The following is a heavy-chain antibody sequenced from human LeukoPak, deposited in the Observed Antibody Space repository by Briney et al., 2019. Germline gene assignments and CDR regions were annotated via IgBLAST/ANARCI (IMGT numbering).Heavy chain of an antibody. CDR3: ARQAYYDFWSGYYPGPGSCDY. J-gene: IGHJ4*02. CDR1: GGSISSYY. V-gene: IGHV4-59*08. CDR2: IYYSGST. D-gene: IGHD3-3*01. Sequence: SETLSLTCTVSGGSISSYYWSWIRQPPGKGLEWIGYIYYSGSTYYNPSLKSRVTISVDTSKNQFSLKLSSVTAADTAVYYCARQAYYDFWSGYYPGPGSCDYWGQGTLVTVSS.